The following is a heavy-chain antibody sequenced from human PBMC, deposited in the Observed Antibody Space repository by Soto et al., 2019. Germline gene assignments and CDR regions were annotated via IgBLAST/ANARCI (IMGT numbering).Heavy chain of an antibody. CDR3: EISFQYDYTSSYADY. V-gene: IGHV4-39*01. Sequence: QLHLQESGPGLVKPSETLSLTCKVSGASIRSTHYFWGWIRQPPGKGLEWIGNFDSSGVTHYNPSLKSRVTISVDTSKNPVSLNLTSVTPADTALCYCEISFQYDYTSSYADYWGQGTLVSVST. CDR2: FDSSGVT. CDR1: GASIRSTHYF. J-gene: IGHJ4*02. D-gene: IGHD3-16*01.